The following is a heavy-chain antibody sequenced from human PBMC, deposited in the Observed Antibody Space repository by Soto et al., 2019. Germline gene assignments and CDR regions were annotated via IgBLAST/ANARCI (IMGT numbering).Heavy chain of an antibody. D-gene: IGHD6-19*01. CDR3: ASHYRRRGWEWATEPLFDY. V-gene: IGHV4-59*01. Sequence: QVQLQESGPGRVKPSETLSLTCTVSGGSISSYYWSWIRQPPGKGLEWIGDIYYSGSTNYSPSLRSRVTISVDTSKNQFSLMLSSVAAADTAVYYCASHYRRRGWEWATEPLFDYWGQGTLVTVSS. J-gene: IGHJ4*02. CDR2: IYYSGST. CDR1: GGSISSYY.